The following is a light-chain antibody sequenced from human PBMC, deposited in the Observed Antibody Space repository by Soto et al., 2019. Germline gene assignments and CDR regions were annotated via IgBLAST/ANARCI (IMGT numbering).Light chain of an antibody. Sequence: DIQMTQSPSTLSASVGDRVTITCRASQSISDWLAWYQQKPGKAPRLLIYKASKLESEFPSRFSGSGSGTEFTLTISSLQPDDFATYYCQQYSSYPRTFGQGTKMEIK. J-gene: IGKJ1*01. CDR1: QSISDW. CDR3: QQYSSYPRT. V-gene: IGKV1-5*03. CDR2: KAS.